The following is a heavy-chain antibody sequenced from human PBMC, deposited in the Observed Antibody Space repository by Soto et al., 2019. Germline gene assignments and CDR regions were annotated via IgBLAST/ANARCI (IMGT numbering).Heavy chain of an antibody. J-gene: IGHJ4*02. CDR3: ARGWYEDY. D-gene: IGHD6-13*01. CDR1: GGSFSGYY. V-gene: IGHV4-34*01. Sequence: SETPLTCAVYGGSFSGYYWSWIRQPPGKGLEWIGEINHSGSTNYNPSLKSRVTISVDTSKNQFSLKLSSVTAADTAVYYCARGWYEDYWGQGTLVTVSS. CDR2: INHSGST.